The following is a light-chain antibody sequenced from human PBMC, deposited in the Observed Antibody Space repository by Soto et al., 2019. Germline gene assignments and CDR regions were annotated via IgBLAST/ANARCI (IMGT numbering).Light chain of an antibody. CDR3: QSYDSSNHAV. J-gene: IGLJ7*01. Sequence: LTQPHSVSESPGKTVTISCTRSSGSIASNYVQWYQQLPGSAPTTVIYEDNQRPSGVPDRFSGSIDSSSNSASLTISGLKTEDEADYYCQSYDSSNHAVFGGGTQLTVL. CDR1: SGSIASNY. CDR2: EDN. V-gene: IGLV6-57*04.